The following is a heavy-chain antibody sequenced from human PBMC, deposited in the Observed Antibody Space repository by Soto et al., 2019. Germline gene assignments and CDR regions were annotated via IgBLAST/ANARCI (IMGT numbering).Heavy chain of an antibody. Sequence: QVQLVQSGAEVKKPGASVKVSCKASGYTFSSYGINWVRQAPGQGLEWMGWISAYNGNTNYAQKLQGRVTITTDTATSTVYMALRSLRSDDTAVYYCASGTTVETGSYWGQGTLVTVSS. D-gene: IGHD4-17*01. V-gene: IGHV1-18*01. CDR3: ASGTTVETGSY. CDR2: ISAYNGNT. CDR1: GYTFSSYG. J-gene: IGHJ4*02.